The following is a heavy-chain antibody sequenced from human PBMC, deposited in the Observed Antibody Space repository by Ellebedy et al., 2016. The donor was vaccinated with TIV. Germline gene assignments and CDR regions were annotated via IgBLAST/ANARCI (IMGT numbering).Heavy chain of an antibody. J-gene: IGHJ5*02. CDR1: GYTFTSYD. Sequence: ASVKVSCXASGYTFTSYDINWVRQATGQGLEWMGWMNPNSGNTGYAQKFQGRVTMTRNTSISTAYMELSSLRSEDTAVYYCARVRYYYGSGSKTNWFDPWGQGTLVTVSS. V-gene: IGHV1-8*01. CDR2: MNPNSGNT. D-gene: IGHD3-10*01. CDR3: ARVRYYYGSGSKTNWFDP.